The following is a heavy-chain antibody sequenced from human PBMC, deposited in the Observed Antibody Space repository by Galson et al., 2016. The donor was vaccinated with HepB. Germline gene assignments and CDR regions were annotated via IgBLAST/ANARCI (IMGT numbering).Heavy chain of an antibody. CDR2: INHRGDT. V-gene: IGHV4-34*01. J-gene: IGHJ4*02. CDR3: ASLGKGLYDWGSDRSSDY. CDR1: GASFRNLY. Sequence: SETLSLTCGVSGASFRNLYWSWTRQSPGKGLEWIGEINHRGDTNYNPSLKSRVTISVDTSESQFSLRLQSVTAADTAVYYCASLGKGLYDWGSDRSSDYWGQGTLVTVSS. D-gene: IGHD3-16*02.